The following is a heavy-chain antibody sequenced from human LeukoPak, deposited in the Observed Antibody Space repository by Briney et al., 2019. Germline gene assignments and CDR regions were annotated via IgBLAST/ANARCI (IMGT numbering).Heavy chain of an antibody. D-gene: IGHD3-9*01. CDR1: GFTFSSYS. J-gene: IGHJ6*02. V-gene: IGHV3-21*01. CDR2: ISSSSSYI. CDR3: ARDASYDILTGHYYHYGMDV. Sequence: GGSLRLSCAASGFTFSSYSMNWVRQAPGKGLEWVSSISSSSSYIDYADSVKGRFTISRDNAKTSLYLQMNSLRAEDTAAYYCARDASYDILTGHYYHYGMDVWGQGTTVTVSS.